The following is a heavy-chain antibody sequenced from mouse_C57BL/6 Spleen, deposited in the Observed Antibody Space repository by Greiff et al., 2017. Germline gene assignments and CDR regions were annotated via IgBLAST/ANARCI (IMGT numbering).Heavy chain of an antibody. Sequence: QVQLQQSGAELVRPGSSVKLSCKASGYTFTSYWMHWVKQRPIQGLEWIGNIDPSDSETHYNQKFKDKATLTVDKSSSTAYMQLSSLTSEDSAVYYCARSMWTAQATPWFAYWGQGTLVTVSA. V-gene: IGHV1-52*01. CDR3: ARSMWTAQATPWFAY. CDR1: GYTFTSYW. D-gene: IGHD3-2*02. CDR2: IDPSDSET. J-gene: IGHJ3*01.